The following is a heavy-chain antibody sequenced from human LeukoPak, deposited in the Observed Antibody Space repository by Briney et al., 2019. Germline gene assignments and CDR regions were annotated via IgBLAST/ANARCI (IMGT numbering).Heavy chain of an antibody. D-gene: IGHD3-10*01. J-gene: IGHJ6*03. CDR1: GYTFTNYY. CDR3: ARDPRHRLVWFGEETYDYYMDV. Sequence: ASVKVSCKASGYTFTNYYITWVRQAPGQGLEWMGWISAYNGYTNYAQKLQGRVTMTTDTSTSTAYMERRSLRSDDKAVYYCARDPRHRLVWFGEETYDYYMDVWGKGTTVTISS. V-gene: IGHV1-18*01. CDR2: ISAYNGYT.